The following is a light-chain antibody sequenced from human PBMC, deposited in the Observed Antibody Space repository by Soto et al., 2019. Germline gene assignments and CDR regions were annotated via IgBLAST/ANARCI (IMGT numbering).Light chain of an antibody. CDR1: QGISYH. V-gene: IGKV1-9*01. CDR2: AAS. J-gene: IGKJ4*01. CDR3: QQLNSYPLT. Sequence: DIQLTQSPSFLSASVGDRVTITCRASQGISYHLSWYQQKPGKAHKLLIYAASSLQSGFPSRFSDRGSGTEVTLTVSSLQPEDFATYYCQQLNSYPLTFGGGTKVETK.